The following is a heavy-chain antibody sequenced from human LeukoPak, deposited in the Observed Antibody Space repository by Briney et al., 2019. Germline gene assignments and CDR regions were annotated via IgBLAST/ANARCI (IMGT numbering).Heavy chain of an antibody. CDR1: GYTFTSYY. V-gene: IGHV1-46*01. CDR2: INPSGGST. Sequence: ASVKVSCKASGYTFTSYYMHWVRQAPGQGLEWMGVINPSGGSTSYAQKFQGRVTMTRDTSTSTVYMELSSLRSEDTAVYYCARDYYGSGSYLSPYYYYYYGMDVWGQGTTVTVSS. CDR3: ARDYYGSGSYLSPYYYYYYGMDV. D-gene: IGHD3-10*01. J-gene: IGHJ6*02.